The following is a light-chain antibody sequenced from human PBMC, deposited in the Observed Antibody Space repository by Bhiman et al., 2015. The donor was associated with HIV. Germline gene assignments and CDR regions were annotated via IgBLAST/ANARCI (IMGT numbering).Light chain of an antibody. CDR3: CSYAGGSMFT. V-gene: IGLV6-57*01. CDR2: ANT. J-gene: IGLJ2*01. Sequence: NFMLTQPHSVSESPGKTITISCTRTSGTFASSSVQWYQQRPGTSPTILIFANTQRPSGISHRFSASKSGNTASLTISGLQTDDEGDYYCCSYAGGSMFTFGGGTKVTVL. CDR1: SGTFASSS.